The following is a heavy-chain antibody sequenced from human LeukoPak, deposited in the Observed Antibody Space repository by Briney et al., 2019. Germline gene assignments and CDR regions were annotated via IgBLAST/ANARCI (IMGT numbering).Heavy chain of an antibody. Sequence: PGGSLRLSYAASGFTFSSYAMSWVRQAPGKGLEWVSAISGSGGSTYYADSVKGRFTISRDNSKNTLYLQMNSPRAEDTAVYYCAKCTTDFWSGHDYWGQGTLVTVSS. CDR3: AKCTTDFWSGHDY. J-gene: IGHJ4*02. V-gene: IGHV3-23*01. CDR1: GFTFSSYA. D-gene: IGHD3-3*01. CDR2: ISGSGGST.